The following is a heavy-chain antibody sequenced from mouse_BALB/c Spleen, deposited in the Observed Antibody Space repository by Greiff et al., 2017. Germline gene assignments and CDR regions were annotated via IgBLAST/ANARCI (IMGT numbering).Heavy chain of an antibody. J-gene: IGHJ2*01. CDR2: ISSGGST. CDR3: ARGGFTTAHFDY. D-gene: IGHD1-2*01. Sequence: EVKLVESGGGLVKPGGSLKLSCAASGFTFSSYAMSWVRQTPEKRLEWVASISSGGSTYYPDSVKGRFTISRDNARNILYLQMSSLRSEDTAMYYCARGGFTTAHFDYWGQGTTLTVSS. V-gene: IGHV5-6-5*01. CDR1: GFTFSSYA.